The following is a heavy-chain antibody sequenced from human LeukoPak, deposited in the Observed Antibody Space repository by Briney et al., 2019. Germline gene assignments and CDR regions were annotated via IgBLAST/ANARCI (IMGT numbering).Heavy chain of an antibody. CDR3: ARQTATYDLDY. V-gene: IGHV3-33*01. Sequence: QSGGSLRLSCAASGFTFSNYGIHWVRQAPGKGLEWVGVIWHDGSNKYYGDSVKGRFTISRDNSKNTLYLQTSSLRVEDTAVYYCARQTATYDLDYWGQGTLVTVSS. CDR2: IWHDGSNK. D-gene: IGHD3-3*01. J-gene: IGHJ4*02. CDR1: GFTFSNYG.